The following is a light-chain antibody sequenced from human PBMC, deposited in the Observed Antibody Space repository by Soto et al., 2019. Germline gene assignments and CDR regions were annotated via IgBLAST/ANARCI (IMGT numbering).Light chain of an antibody. V-gene: IGKV1-5*01. CDR3: QQYNTYFRT. J-gene: IGKJ1*01. CDR1: QSISNW. Sequence: DIQMPHSLSTLPPSVGAGVTITCRPSQSISNWLAWYQFKPGKAPKLLIYDASSLEGGVPSRFSGSGSGTEFSLTISSLQSDDFATYYCQQYNTYFRTFGQGTKVDIK. CDR2: DAS.